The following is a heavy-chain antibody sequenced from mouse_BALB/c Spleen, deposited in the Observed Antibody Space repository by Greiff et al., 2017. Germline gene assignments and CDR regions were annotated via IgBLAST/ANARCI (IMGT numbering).Heavy chain of an antibody. CDR2: INPSNGRT. CDR3: ARGRYGPYYAMDY. CDR1: GYTFTSYW. Sequence: QVQLKQSGAELVKPGASVKLSCKASGYTFTSYWMHWVKQRPGQGLEWIGEINPSNGRTNYNEKFKSKATLTVDKSSSTAYMQLSSLTSEDSAVYYCARGRYGPYYAMDYWGQGTSVTVSS. D-gene: IGHD1-1*01. V-gene: IGHV1S81*02. J-gene: IGHJ4*01.